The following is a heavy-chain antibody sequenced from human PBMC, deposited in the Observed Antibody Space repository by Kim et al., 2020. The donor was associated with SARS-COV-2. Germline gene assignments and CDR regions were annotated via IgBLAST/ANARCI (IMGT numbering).Heavy chain of an antibody. J-gene: IGHJ4*01. Sequence: GGSLRLSCAASGFTFSSYGMHWVRQAPGKGLEWVAVISYDGSNKYYADSVKGRFTISRDNSKNTLYLQMNSLRAEDTAVYYCAKERGVVITSFFTLVDY. V-gene: IGHV3-30*18. D-gene: IGHD3-22*01. CDR2: ISYDGSNK. CDR3: AKERGVVITSFFTLVDY. CDR1: GFTFSSYG.